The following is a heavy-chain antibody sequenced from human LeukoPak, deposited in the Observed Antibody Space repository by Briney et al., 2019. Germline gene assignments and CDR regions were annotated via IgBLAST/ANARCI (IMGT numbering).Heavy chain of an antibody. Sequence: GGSLRLSCAASGFTVSNNYMSWVRQAPGKKLEWVSDIYSDGTTFYADSVKGRFTISRDNSKNTLYLQMNSLRAEDTAVYYCAKGSSRSRPYYFDYWGQGTLVNVSA. CDR3: AKGSSRSRPYYFDY. CDR1: GFTVSNNY. J-gene: IGHJ4*02. D-gene: IGHD2-2*01. V-gene: IGHV3-53*01. CDR2: IYSDGTT.